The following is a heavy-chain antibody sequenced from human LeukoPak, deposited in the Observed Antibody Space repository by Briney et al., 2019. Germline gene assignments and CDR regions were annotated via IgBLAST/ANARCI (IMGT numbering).Heavy chain of an antibody. CDR1: GGSISSSSYY. V-gene: IGHV4-39*07. J-gene: IGHJ1*01. CDR2: INHSGST. Sequence: SETLSLTCTVSGGSISSSSYYWGWIRQPPGKGLEWIGEINHSGSTNYNPSLKSRVTISVDTSKNQFSLKLSSVTAADTAVYYCARVSSGWHNRYFQHWGQGTLVTVSS. D-gene: IGHD6-19*01. CDR3: ARVSSGWHNRYFQH.